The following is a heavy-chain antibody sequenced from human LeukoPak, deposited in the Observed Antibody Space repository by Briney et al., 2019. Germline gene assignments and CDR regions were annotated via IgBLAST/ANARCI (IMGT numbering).Heavy chain of an antibody. CDR2: ISYDGSNK. D-gene: IGHD1-26*01. CDR3: AKDRSGSYYRRLGGFDY. CDR1: GFTFSSYG. J-gene: IGHJ4*02. V-gene: IGHV3-30*18. Sequence: PGGSLRLSCAASGFTFSSYGMHWVRQAPGKGLEWVAVISYDGSNKYYADSVKGRFTISRGNSKNTLYLQMNSLRAEDTAVYYCAKDRSGSYYRRLGGFDYWGQGTLVTVSS.